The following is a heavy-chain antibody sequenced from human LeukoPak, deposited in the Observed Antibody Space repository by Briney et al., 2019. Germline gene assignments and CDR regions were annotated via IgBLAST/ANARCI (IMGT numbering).Heavy chain of an antibody. CDR1: GGSISTYY. CDR3: ARQNSGWYPIDY. Sequence: SETLSLTCTVSGGSISTYYWSWIRRPPGKGLEWIGYIYYSGSTNYNPSLKSRVTISVDTSKNQFSLRLSSVTAAETAVYYCARQNSGWYPIDYWGQGTLVTVSS. D-gene: IGHD6-19*01. V-gene: IGHV4-59*08. J-gene: IGHJ4*02. CDR2: IYYSGST.